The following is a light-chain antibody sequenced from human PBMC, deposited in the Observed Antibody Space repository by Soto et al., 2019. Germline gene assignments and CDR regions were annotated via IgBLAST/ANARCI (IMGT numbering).Light chain of an antibody. Sequence: EIVLTQSPGTLSLSPGERATLSCRASESVSDNYLAWYQQKPGQAPRLLIYGASTRATGIPARFSGSGSGTEFTLTISSLQSEDSAVYYCQQINTWPPMYTFGQGTKVDIK. CDR1: ESVSDN. V-gene: IGKV3-15*01. CDR3: QQINTWPPMYT. CDR2: GAS. J-gene: IGKJ2*01.